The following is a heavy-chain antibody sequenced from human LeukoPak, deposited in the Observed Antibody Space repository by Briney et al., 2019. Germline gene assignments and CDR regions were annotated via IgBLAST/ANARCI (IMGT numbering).Heavy chain of an antibody. J-gene: IGHJ4*02. V-gene: IGHV3-23*01. D-gene: IGHD4-17*01. CDR1: GFTFSSYA. Sequence: GGSLRLSCAASGFTFSSYAMSWVRQAPGKGLEWVSAISADASSTYYADSVKGPITISRDNSKNTLFLQMNSLRAEDTAVYHCARGAYGDYDYWGQGTLVTVSS. CDR3: ARGAYGDYDY. CDR2: ISADASST.